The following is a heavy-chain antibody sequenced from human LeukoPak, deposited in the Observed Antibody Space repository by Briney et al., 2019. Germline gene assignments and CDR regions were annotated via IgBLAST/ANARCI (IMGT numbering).Heavy chain of an antibody. D-gene: IGHD6-13*01. CDR1: GGSISSSY. Sequence: PSETLSLSCTVSGGSISSSYWSWIRQPPGKGLEWIGEINHSGSTNYNPSLKSRVTISVDTSKNQFSLKLSSVTAADTAVYYCARGGIAAASDWFDPWGQGTLVTVSS. V-gene: IGHV4-34*01. J-gene: IGHJ5*02. CDR2: INHSGST. CDR3: ARGGIAAASDWFDP.